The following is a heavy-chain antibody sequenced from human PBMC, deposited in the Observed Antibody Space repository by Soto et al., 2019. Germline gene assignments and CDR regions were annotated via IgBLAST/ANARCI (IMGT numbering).Heavy chain of an antibody. CDR3: ARPLSLGSLLWDAFDI. D-gene: IGHD1-26*01. CDR1: GFTFDDYA. V-gene: IGHV3-9*01. Sequence: PGGSLRLSCAASGFTFDDYAMHWVRQAPGKGLEWVSGISWNSGSIGYADSVKGRFTISRDNAKNSLYLQMNSLRAEDTALYYCARPLSLGSLLWDAFDIWGQGTMVTVSS. CDR2: ISWNSGSI. J-gene: IGHJ3*02.